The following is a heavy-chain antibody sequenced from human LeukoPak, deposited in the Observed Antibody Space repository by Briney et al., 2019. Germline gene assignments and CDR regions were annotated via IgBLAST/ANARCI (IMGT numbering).Heavy chain of an antibody. D-gene: IGHD6-13*01. CDR2: INPRNAAT. Sequence: ASVNVSCKASGYTFTCHYMHWVRHAPGQGLERMGWINPRNAATNYAQKFQGRVTMTRDTSTGTIYMEMTSLRSDDTAIYYCARTLYIAAAPGGFDYWGQGTLLTVSS. J-gene: IGHJ4*02. CDR1: GYTFTCHY. CDR3: ARTLYIAAAPGGFDY. V-gene: IGHV1-2*02.